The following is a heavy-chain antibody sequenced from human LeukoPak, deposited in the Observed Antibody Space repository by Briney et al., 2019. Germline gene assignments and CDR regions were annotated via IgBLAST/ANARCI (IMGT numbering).Heavy chain of an antibody. CDR1: GFTFSSCG. J-gene: IGHJ4*02. V-gene: IGHV3-23*01. CDR2: LSDSGGST. Sequence: GGTLRLSCAASGFTFSSCGMSWVRQAPGKGLEWVSALSDSGGSTFYADSVKGRFTISRDNAKNTLYLQMNGLRAEDTAVYYCARVASGWAFDYWGQGTLVTVSS. D-gene: IGHD6-19*01. CDR3: ARVASGWAFDY.